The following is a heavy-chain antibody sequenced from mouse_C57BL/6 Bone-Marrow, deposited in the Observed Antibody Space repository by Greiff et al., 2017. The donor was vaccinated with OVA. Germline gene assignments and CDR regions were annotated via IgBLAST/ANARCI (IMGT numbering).Heavy chain of an antibody. CDR3: AREGFDYYGSSYAMDY. CDR2: ILPGSGST. D-gene: IGHD1-1*01. CDR1: GYTFTGYW. V-gene: IGHV1-9*01. J-gene: IGHJ4*01. Sequence: VKLQESGAELMKPGASVKLSCKATGYTFTGYWIEWVKQRPGHGLEWIGEILPGSGSTNYNEKFKGKATFTADTSSNTAYMQLSSLTTEDSAIYYCAREGFDYYGSSYAMDYWGQGTSVTVSS.